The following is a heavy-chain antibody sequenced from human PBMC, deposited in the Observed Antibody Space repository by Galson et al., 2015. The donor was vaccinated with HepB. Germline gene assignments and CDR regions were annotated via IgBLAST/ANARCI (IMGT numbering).Heavy chain of an antibody. CDR1: GFSFSDYY. CDR3: GVSSINAGYYYGVDV. D-gene: IGHD2-2*01. V-gene: IGHV3-11*01. J-gene: IGHJ6*02. Sequence: SLRLSCAVSGFSFSDYYMSWIRQAPGKGPEWLSYISDSGYYTYHADSVEGRFTTSRDNARHLLFLQMDSLRVEDTAVYYCGVSSINAGYYYGVDVWGQGTTVTVSS. CDR2: ISDSGYYT.